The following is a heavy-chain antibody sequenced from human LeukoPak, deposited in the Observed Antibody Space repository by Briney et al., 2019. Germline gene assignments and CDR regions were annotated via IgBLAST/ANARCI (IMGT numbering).Heavy chain of an antibody. V-gene: IGHV3-30-3*01. CDR3: ARDRGWLQMMD. CDR1: GFTFSSYA. J-gene: IGHJ4*02. Sequence: TGGSLRLSCAASGFTFSSYAMHWVRQAPGKGLEWVAVISYDGSNKYYADSVKGRFTISRDNSKNTLYLQMNSLRAEDTAVYYCARDRGWLQMMDWGQGTLVTVSS. CDR2: ISYDGSNK. D-gene: IGHD5-24*01.